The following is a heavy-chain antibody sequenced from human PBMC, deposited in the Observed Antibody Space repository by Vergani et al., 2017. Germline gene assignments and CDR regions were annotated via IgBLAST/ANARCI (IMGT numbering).Heavy chain of an antibody. J-gene: IGHJ5*02. CDR3: ARESPPRDWFDP. Sequence: QVQLQESGPGLVKPSQTLSLTCTVSGGSISSGSYYWSWIRQPAGKGLEWLGRIYTSGSPNYNPSLKSRVTISVDTSKNQFSLKLSSVTAADTAVYYCARESPPRDWFDPWGQGTLVTVSS. V-gene: IGHV4-61*02. CDR1: GGSISSGSYY. CDR2: IYTSGSP.